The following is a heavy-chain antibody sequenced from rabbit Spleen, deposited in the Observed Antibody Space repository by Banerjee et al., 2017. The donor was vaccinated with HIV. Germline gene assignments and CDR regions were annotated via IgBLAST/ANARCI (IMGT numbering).Heavy chain of an antibody. V-gene: IGHV1S47*01. CDR2: IDPIFRVT. J-gene: IGHJ4*01. CDR3: ARDLDGVIGWNFGW. Sequence: QEQLEESGGGQVQPGESLKLSCKASGFDFSSYGVSWVRQAPGKGLEWIGYIDPIFRVTYYATWVNGRFTISSHNAQNTLYLQLNSLTAADTATYFCARDLDGVIGWNFGWWGPGTLVTVS. D-gene: IGHD1-1*01. CDR1: GFDFSSYG.